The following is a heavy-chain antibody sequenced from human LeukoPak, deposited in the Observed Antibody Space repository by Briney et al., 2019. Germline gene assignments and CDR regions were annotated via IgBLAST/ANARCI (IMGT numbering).Heavy chain of an antibody. Sequence: PGGSLRPSCAASGFTFSSYAMSWVRQAPGKGLEWVSAISGSGGSTYYADSVKGRFTISRDNSKNTLYLQMNSLRAEDTAVYYCAKEGCSGGSCYLNCYYYYMDVWGKGTTVTVSS. V-gene: IGHV3-23*01. J-gene: IGHJ6*03. CDR3: AKEGCSGGSCYLNCYYYYMDV. D-gene: IGHD2-15*01. CDR2: ISGSGGST. CDR1: GFTFSSYA.